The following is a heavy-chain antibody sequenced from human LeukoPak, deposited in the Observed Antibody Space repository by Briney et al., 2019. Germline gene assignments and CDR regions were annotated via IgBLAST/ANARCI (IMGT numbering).Heavy chain of an antibody. J-gene: IGHJ4*02. V-gene: IGHV3-21*01. D-gene: IGHD3-10*01. CDR3: ARAPATGDITMVRGVNFY. CDR1: GFTFSSYS. Sequence: AGGSLRLSCAASGFTFSSYSMNWVRQAPGKGLEWVSSISSCSSFIYYADSVKGRFTISRDNAKNSLYLQMNSLRAEDTAVYYCARAPATGDITMVRGVNFYWGQGTLVTVSS. CDR2: ISSCSSFI.